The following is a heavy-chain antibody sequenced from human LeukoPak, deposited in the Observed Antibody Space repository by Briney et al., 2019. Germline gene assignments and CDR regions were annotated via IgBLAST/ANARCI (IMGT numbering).Heavy chain of an antibody. Sequence: ASVKVFCKASGYTFTGYYMHWERQAPGQGLEWMGWINPNSGGTNYAQKFQGWVTMTRDTSISTAYMELSRLRSDDTAVYYCARGALGYCSSTSCYSWFDPWGQGTLVTVSS. CDR3: ARGALGYCSSTSCYSWFDP. CDR2: INPNSGGT. CDR1: GYTFTGYY. J-gene: IGHJ5*02. V-gene: IGHV1-2*04. D-gene: IGHD2-2*01.